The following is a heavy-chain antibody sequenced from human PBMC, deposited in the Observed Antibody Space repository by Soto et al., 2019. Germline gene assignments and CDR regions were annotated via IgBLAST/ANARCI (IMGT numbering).Heavy chain of an antibody. V-gene: IGHV3-33*01. D-gene: IGHD5-12*01. J-gene: IGHJ4*02. CDR3: ARGNGGYDYPNYYFDY. Sequence: GGSLRLSCAASGFTFSSYGMHWVRQAPGKGLEWVAVIWYDGSNKYYADSVKGRFTISRDNSKNTLYLQMNSLRAEDTAVYYCARGNGGYDYPNYYFDYWGQGTLVTVSS. CDR2: IWYDGSNK. CDR1: GFTFSSYG.